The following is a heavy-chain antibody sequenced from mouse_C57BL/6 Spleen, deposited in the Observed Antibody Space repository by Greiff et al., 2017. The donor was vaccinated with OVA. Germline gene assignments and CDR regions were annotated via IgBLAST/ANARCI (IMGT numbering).Heavy chain of an antibody. CDR2: IYPSDSET. CDR1: GYTFTSYW. V-gene: IGHV1-61*01. J-gene: IGHJ3*01. D-gene: IGHD1-1*01. CDR3: ARRGSTPWFAY. Sequence: VQLQESGAELMKPGASVKLSCKASGYTFTSYWMDWVKQRPGQGLEWIGNIYPSDSETHYNQKFKDKATLTVDKSSSTAYMQLSSLTSEDSAVYYCARRGSTPWFAYWGQGTLVTVSA.